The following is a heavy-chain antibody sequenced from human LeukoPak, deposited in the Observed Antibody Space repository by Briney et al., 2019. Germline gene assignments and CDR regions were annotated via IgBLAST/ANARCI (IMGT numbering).Heavy chain of an antibody. D-gene: IGHD3-9*01. CDR3: ARSTGYLGNWFDP. CDR2: INPNSGGT. CDR1: GYTFSGYY. V-gene: IGHV1-2*02. J-gene: IGHJ5*02. Sequence: ASVKVSCKASGYTFSGYYMHWVRQAPGQGLEWMGWINPNSGGTNYAQKFQGRVTMTRDTSISTAYMELSRLRSDDTDVYYCARSTGYLGNWFDPWGQGTLVTVSS.